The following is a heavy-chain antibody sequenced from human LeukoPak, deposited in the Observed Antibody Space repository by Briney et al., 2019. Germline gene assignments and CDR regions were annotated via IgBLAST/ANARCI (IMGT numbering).Heavy chain of an antibody. V-gene: IGHV4-4*02. Sequence: KPSGTLSLTCAVSGGSISSSNWWSWFRQPPGKGLEWIGELYHSGSTNYNPSLKSRVTISVDKSKTQFSLKLSSVTAADTAVYYCARDRGYYYDSSGSPYFDYWGQGTLVTVSS. CDR1: GGSISSSNW. CDR2: LYHSGST. D-gene: IGHD3-22*01. J-gene: IGHJ4*02. CDR3: ARDRGYYYDSSGSPYFDY.